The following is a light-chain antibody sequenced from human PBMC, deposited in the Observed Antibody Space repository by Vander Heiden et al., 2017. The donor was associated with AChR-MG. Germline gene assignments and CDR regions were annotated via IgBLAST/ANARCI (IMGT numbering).Light chain of an antibody. J-gene: IGKJ2*01. CDR3: QQYNSYSLYT. CDR2: KAS. V-gene: IGKV1-5*03. Sequence: DIQMTQSPPTLSASVGDRVTITCRASQSISSWLAWYQQKPGKAPKLLIYKASSLESGVPSRFSGSGSGTEFTLTISSLQPDDVATYYCQQYNSYSLYTFGQGTKLEIK. CDR1: QSISSW.